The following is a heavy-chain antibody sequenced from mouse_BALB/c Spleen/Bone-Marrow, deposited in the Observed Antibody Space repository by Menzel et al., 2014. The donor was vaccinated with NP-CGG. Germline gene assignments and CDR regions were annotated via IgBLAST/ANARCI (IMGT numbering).Heavy chain of an antibody. CDR2: IDPANGNT. V-gene: IGHV14-3*02. CDR3: ARYRLGTYFDY. D-gene: IGHD1-2*01. CDR1: GFNIKDTY. J-gene: IGHJ2*01. Sequence: EVQLQQSGAELVKPGASVKLSCAASGFNIKDTYMHWVKQRPEQGLEWIGRIDPANGNTKYDPKFQGKATITADTSSNTAYLQLSSLTSEETAVYYCARYRLGTYFDYWGQGTTLTGSS.